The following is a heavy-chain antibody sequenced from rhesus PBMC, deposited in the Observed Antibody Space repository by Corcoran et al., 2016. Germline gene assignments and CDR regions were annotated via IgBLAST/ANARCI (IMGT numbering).Heavy chain of an antibody. J-gene: IGHJ4*01. Sequence: QVQLQESGPGLVKPSETLSLICIVSGDSISANWWGWIRQPQGEGLEWIGEIEGSFETTNYSPSLKSRVTISKDASRNQLSLKVTSVTAADTAVYYCARDPATGYFDFWGQGVLVPVSS. CDR2: IEGSFETT. D-gene: IGHD6-31*01. CDR1: GDSISANW. CDR3: ARDPATGYFDF. V-gene: IGHV4-80*01.